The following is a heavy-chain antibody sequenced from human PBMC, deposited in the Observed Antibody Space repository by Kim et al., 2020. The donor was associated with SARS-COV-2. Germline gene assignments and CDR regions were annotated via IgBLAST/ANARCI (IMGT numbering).Heavy chain of an antibody. V-gene: IGHV4-31*03. J-gene: IGHJ3*02. CDR3: ARDGGSITLFGVVIDAFYI. CDR2: IYYTGST. Sequence: SETLSLTCTVSGGSISSGGYYWSWIRQHPGKGLEWNAYIYYTGSTYYTLSLKSRVTISVATSKNQFTLKLSSVTAAATAVYYCARDGGSITLFGVVIDAFYISGQGTMVTVSS. D-gene: IGHD3-3*01. CDR1: GGSISSGGYY.